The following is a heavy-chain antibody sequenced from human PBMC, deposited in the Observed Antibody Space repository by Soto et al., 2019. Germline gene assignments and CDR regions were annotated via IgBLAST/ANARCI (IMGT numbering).Heavy chain of an antibody. D-gene: IGHD3-22*01. CDR3: ARGSLYYYDSSGYYGHY. J-gene: IGHJ4*02. CDR2: IIPIFGTA. CDR1: GGTFSSYA. V-gene: IGHV1-69*13. Sequence: ASVKVSCKASGGTFSSYAISWVRQAPGQGLEWMGGIIPIFGTANYAQKFQGRVTITADESTSTAYMELSSLRSEDTAVYYCARGSLYYYDSSGYYGHYWGQGTLVTVSS.